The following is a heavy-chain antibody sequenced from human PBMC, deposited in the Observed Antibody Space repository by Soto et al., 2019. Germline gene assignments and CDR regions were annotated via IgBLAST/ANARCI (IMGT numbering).Heavy chain of an antibody. Sequence: PGGSLRLSCAVSGFTVSNNYMSWVRQAPGKGLEWVSAISGSGGSTYYADSVKGRFTISRDNSKNTLYLQMNSLRAEDTAVYYCAKGDSTTYFDYWGQGTLVTVSS. CDR1: GFTVSNNY. D-gene: IGHD1-1*01. V-gene: IGHV3-23*01. J-gene: IGHJ4*02. CDR3: AKGDSTTYFDY. CDR2: ISGSGGST.